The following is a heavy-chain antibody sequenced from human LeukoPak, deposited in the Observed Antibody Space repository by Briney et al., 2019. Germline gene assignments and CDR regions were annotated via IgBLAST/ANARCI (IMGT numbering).Heavy chain of an antibody. Sequence: GGSLRLSCAASGFTVSSNYMSWVRQAPGKGLEWVSVIYSGGSTYYADSVKGRFTISRDNSKNSLYLQMNSLRAEDTAVYYCARLEMDTAMVLGYWGQGTLVTVSS. D-gene: IGHD5-18*01. CDR1: GFTVSSNY. V-gene: IGHV3-53*01. J-gene: IGHJ4*02. CDR2: IYSGGST. CDR3: ARLEMDTAMVLGY.